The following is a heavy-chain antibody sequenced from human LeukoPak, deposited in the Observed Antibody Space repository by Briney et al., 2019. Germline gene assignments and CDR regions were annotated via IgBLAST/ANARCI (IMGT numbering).Heavy chain of an antibody. V-gene: IGHV3-23*01. J-gene: IGHJ4*02. CDR1: GFTFSSYA. CDR3: AKSRGWLQIWDY. Sequence: GGSLRLSCAASGFTFSSYAVSWVRQAPGKGLEWVSLIRGNGGNTYYADSVKGRFTISRDSSMNTLYLQMNRLRAEDTAVYYCAKSRGWLQIWDYWGQGTLVTVS. CDR2: IRGNGGNT. D-gene: IGHD5-24*01.